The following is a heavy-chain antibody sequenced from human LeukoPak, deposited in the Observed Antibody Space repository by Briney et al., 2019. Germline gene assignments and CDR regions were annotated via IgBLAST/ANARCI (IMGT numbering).Heavy chain of an antibody. CDR3: ARDLGGWYRPDAFDM. CDR2: ISTYNGNT. Sequence: GASVKVSCKASGYIFTSYGINWVRQAPGQGLEWMGWISTYNGNTNFARKFQGRVTMTTDTSTRTAYMELRSLRSDDTAVYYCARDLGGWYRPDAFDMWGQGTMVTVSS. J-gene: IGHJ3*02. CDR1: GYIFTSYG. D-gene: IGHD6-19*01. V-gene: IGHV1-18*01.